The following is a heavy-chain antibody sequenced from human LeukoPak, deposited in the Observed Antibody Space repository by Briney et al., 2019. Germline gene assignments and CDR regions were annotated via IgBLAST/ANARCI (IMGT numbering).Heavy chain of an antibody. J-gene: IGHJ5*02. CDR3: ARRAQRGYSYGP. V-gene: IGHV4-39*01. CDR2: IYYSGST. CDR1: GGSISSYY. D-gene: IGHD5-18*01. Sequence: KPSETLSLTCTVSGGSISSYYWGWIRQPPGKGLEWIGSIYYSGSTYYNPSLKSRVTISVDTSKNQFSLKLSSVTAADTAVYYCARRAQRGYSYGPWGQGTLVTVSS.